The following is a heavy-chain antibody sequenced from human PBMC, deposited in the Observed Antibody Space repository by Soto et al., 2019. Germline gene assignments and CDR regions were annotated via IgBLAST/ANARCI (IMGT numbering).Heavy chain of an antibody. D-gene: IGHD3-10*01. CDR3: ATGIYYYGSGSYYKCWFDP. V-gene: IGHV1-58*01. CDR2: IVVGSGNT. CDR1: GFTFFTSA. J-gene: IGHJ5*02. Sequence: SVKVSCKASGFTFFTSAVQWVRQARGQRLEWIGWIVVGSGNTNYAQKFQERVTITRDMSTNTAYMELSSLRSEDTAVYYCATGIYYYGSGSYYKCWFDPWGQGTLVTVSS.